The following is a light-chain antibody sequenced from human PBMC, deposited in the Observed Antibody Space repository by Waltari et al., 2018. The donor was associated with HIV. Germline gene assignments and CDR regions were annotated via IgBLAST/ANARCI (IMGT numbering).Light chain of an antibody. CDR3: QSPDSSGTYVG. Sequence: SYELTQPPSVSVSPGQTARTTCSGDALSKQHAYWYQQKPGQAPMLVIYKDRERPSGIPERFSGSSSGTTVTLTISGVQAEDEADYYCQSPDSSGTYVGFGGGTKLTVL. J-gene: IGLJ2*01. CDR2: KDR. V-gene: IGLV3-25*03. CDR1: ALSKQH.